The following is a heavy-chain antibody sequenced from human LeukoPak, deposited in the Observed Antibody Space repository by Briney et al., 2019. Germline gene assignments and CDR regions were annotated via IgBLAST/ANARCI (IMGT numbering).Heavy chain of an antibody. V-gene: IGHV4-59*11. Sequence: PSETLSLTCTVSGDSISGHYWSWIRQSPEKGLESIAYVFSTGSPNYNPSLESRGTISVDTSKNQISLTLISVTAADTALYYCARARYYSDAGSYFIDQWGQGTPVTVSS. CDR2: VFSTGSP. D-gene: IGHD3-10*01. CDR3: ARARYYSDAGSYFIDQ. J-gene: IGHJ5*02. CDR1: GDSISGHY.